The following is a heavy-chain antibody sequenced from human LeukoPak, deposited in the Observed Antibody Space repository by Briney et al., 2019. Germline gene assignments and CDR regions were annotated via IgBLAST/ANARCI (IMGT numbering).Heavy chain of an antibody. D-gene: IGHD4-17*01. CDR2: ISYDGSNK. CDR3: AKAEGDYGGYLYFQH. Sequence: PGGSLRLSCAASGFTFSSYGMHWVRQAPGKGLEWVAVISYDGSNKYYADSVKGRFTISRDNSKNTLYLQMNSLRAEDTAVYYCAKAEGDYGGYLYFQHWGQGTLVTVSS. CDR1: GFTFSSYG. V-gene: IGHV3-30*18. J-gene: IGHJ1*01.